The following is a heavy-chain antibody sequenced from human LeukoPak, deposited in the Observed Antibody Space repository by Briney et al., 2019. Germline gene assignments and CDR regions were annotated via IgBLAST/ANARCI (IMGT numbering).Heavy chain of an antibody. CDR1: GGSISGGGYS. CDR3: ARARGGVVD. J-gene: IGHJ4*02. V-gene: IGHV4-30-2*01. D-gene: IGHD2-15*01. Sequence: SETLSLTCAVSGGSISGGGYSWSWIRQPPGKGLEWIGYIYHSGSTYYNPSLKSRVTISVDRSKNQFSLKLSSVTAADTAVYYCARARGGVVDWGQGTLVTVSS. CDR2: IYHSGST.